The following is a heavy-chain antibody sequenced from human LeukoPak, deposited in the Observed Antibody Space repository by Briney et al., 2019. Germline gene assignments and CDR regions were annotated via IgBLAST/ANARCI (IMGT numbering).Heavy chain of an antibody. D-gene: IGHD6-13*01. CDR2: IYYSGST. Sequence: SETLSLTCTVSGGSISSSSYYWGWIRQPPGKVLEWIGSIYYSGSTYYNPSLKSRVTISVDTSKNQFSLKLSSVTAADTAVYYCARSRIPAPGPTHWGQGTLVTVSS. V-gene: IGHV4-39*01. J-gene: IGHJ4*02. CDR3: ARSRIPAPGPTH. CDR1: GGSISSSSYY.